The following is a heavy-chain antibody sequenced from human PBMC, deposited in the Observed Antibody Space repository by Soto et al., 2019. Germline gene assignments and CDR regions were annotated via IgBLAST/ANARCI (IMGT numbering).Heavy chain of an antibody. V-gene: IGHV4-34*01. CDR2: INHSGST. D-gene: IGHD4-17*01. J-gene: IGHJ3*02. CDR3: ARASGDYDDAFDI. Sequence: SETLSLTCAVYGGSFSGYYWSWIRQPPGKGLEWIGEINHSGSTNYNPSLKSRVTISVDTSKNQFSLKLSSVTAADTAVYYCARASGDYDDAFDIWGQGTMVTVSS. CDR1: GGSFSGYY.